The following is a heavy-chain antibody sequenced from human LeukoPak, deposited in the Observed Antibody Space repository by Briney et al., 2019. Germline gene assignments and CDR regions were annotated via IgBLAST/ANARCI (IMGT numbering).Heavy chain of an antibody. CDR1: GFTFSSNY. CDR2: IYSGGST. D-gene: IGHD2-21*02. CDR3: AREGRNCGGGCYSEDYYYYGMDV. V-gene: IGHV3-53*01. J-gene: IGHJ6*02. Sequence: GGSLRLSCAASGFTFSSNYMSWVRQAPGKGLEWVSVIYSGGSTYYADYVKGRFTISRDNSKNTLYLQMKSMRAEDTAVYYCAREGRNCGGGCYSEDYYYYGMDVWGQGTTVTVSS.